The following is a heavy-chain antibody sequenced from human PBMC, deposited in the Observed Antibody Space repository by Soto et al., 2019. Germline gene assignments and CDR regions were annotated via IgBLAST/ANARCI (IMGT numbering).Heavy chain of an antibody. CDR3: AREYGIGGATFDI. V-gene: IGHV3-30-3*01. Sequence: QVQLVESGGGVVQPGRSLRLSCAASGFTFSSYSMHWVRQAPSKGLEWVAVISYDGSNKHYADSVKGRFTISRDNSKNTLYLQMNSLRAEDTAVYYCAREYGIGGATFDIWGQGTMVTVSS. CDR1: GFTFSSYS. D-gene: IGHD2-15*01. J-gene: IGHJ3*02. CDR2: ISYDGSNK.